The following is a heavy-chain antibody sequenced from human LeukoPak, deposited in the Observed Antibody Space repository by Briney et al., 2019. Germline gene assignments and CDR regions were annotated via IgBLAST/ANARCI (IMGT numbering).Heavy chain of an antibody. D-gene: IGHD6-13*01. CDR2: ISGYNGNT. CDR1: GFTFSSYG. J-gene: IGHJ3*02. Sequence: GSVKLSCTASGFTFSSYGMSWVRQAPGKGLEWMGWISGYNGNTNYAHTLQGRVTMTTDKSKNTPYMQLNSLRADDTAVYYCARDPANVDSSSWYGGIAFDIGGQGTMVTVSS. CDR3: ARDPANVDSSSWYGGIAFDI. V-gene: IGHV1-18*01.